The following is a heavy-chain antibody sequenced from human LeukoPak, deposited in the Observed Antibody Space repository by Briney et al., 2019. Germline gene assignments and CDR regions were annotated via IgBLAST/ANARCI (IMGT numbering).Heavy chain of an antibody. D-gene: IGHD3-10*01. V-gene: IGHV1-46*01. CDR3: ARGRYYGSGSYYFDY. CDR1: GYTFTSYF. CDR2: INPTGTST. Sequence: ASVKVSCKASGYTFTSYFMHWVRQAPGQGLEWMGVINPTGTSTSYAQKFQGRVTMTRDTSISTAYMELSRLRSDDTAVYYCARGRYYGSGSYYFDYWGQGTLVTVSS. J-gene: IGHJ4*02.